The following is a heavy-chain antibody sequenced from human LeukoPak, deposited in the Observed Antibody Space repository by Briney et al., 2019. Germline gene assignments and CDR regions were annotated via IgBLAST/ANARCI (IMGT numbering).Heavy chain of an antibody. CDR1: GYTFSSDG. D-gene: IGHD6-19*01. Sequence: GASVKVSCKASGYTFSSDGISWVRQAPGQGLEWMGWISSYNGNTKYAEKLQGRVTMTTDTSTSTAYMELRSLRSDDTAVYYCARDGSGGGGYFDYWGQGTLVIVSS. J-gene: IGHJ4*02. CDR2: ISSYNGNT. V-gene: IGHV1-18*01. CDR3: ARDGSGGGGYFDY.